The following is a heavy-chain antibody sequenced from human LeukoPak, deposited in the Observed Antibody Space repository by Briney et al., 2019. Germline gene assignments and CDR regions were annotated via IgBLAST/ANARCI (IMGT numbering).Heavy chain of an antibody. Sequence: ASVKVSCKASGYTFTGYYMHWVRQAPGQELEWMGWINPNSGGTNYAQKFQGRVTMTRDTSISTAYMELSRLRSDDTAVYYCARVMYSGSSLDYWGQGTLVTVSS. CDR1: GYTFTGYY. J-gene: IGHJ4*02. CDR3: ARVMYSGSSLDY. V-gene: IGHV1-2*02. D-gene: IGHD1-26*01. CDR2: INPNSGGT.